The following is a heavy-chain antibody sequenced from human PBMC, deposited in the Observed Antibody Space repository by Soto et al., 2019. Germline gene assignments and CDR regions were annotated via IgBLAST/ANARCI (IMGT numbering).Heavy chain of an antibody. V-gene: IGHV1-69*01. CDR1: EGTFNSYA. D-gene: IGHD2-2*01. CDR3: ASGASLTYPYCFDS. Sequence: QAQVVQSGAEVRKPGSSVKLSCKASEGTFNSYAIAWVRQSPGQGVEWLGGVIPYYNTLNYAQKFQARVTITADDSTNTVDVWLRSLRSDDTVVYFCASGASLTYPYCFDSWAQGTLVNVSS. J-gene: IGHJ4*02. CDR2: VIPYYNTL.